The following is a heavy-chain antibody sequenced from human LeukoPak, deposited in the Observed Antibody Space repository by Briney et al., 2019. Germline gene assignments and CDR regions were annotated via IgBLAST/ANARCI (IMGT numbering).Heavy chain of an antibody. CDR2: ISSSYSYI. CDR1: GFTFSSYT. Sequence: GGSLRLSCAASGFTFSSYTMNWVRQAPGKGLEWVSSISSSYSYIYYADSVKGRSTISRDDAKNSLYLQMNSLRAEDTAVYYCARDPTSSWETAFDIWGQGTTVTVSS. CDR3: ARDPTSSWETAFDI. V-gene: IGHV3-21*01. D-gene: IGHD1-26*01. J-gene: IGHJ3*02.